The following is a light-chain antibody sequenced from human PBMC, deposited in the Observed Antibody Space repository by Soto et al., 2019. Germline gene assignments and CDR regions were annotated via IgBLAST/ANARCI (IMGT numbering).Light chain of an antibody. V-gene: IGKV1-13*02. CDR2: DAS. CDR1: QGISSA. J-gene: IGKJ2*01. CDR3: QQFNSYPPYT. Sequence: AIQLTQSPSSLSASVGDRVTITCRASQGISSALAWYQQKPGKAPKLLIYDASSLESGVPSRFSGSRSGTDFPLTISSLQPEDFATYYCQQFNSYPPYTFGQGTKLEIK.